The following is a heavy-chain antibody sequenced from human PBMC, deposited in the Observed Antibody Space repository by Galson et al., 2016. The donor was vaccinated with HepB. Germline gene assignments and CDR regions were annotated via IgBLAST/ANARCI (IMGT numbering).Heavy chain of an antibody. CDR3: VRDGSGGWHFDN. J-gene: IGHJ4*02. V-gene: IGHV3-7*01. CDR2: VKYDGSEK. CDR1: GFSLSSYW. Sequence: SLRLSCAASGFSLSSYWMSWVRQAPGKGLEWVANVKYDGSEKYYVDSVKGRFTISRDNAKNSMSLRMNSLSDEDTAVYYCVRDGSGGWHFDNWGQGTLITVSS. D-gene: IGHD6-19*01.